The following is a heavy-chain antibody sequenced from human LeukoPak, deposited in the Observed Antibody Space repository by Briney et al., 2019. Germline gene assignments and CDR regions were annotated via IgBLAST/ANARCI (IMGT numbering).Heavy chain of an antibody. Sequence: GGSLRLSCAASGFTFSTYAMSWVRQAPGKGLEWVSTLSANGGSTYYADSVKGRFTISRDNSKNTLNLQMNSLRVEDTAVYYCAKPPAYSNSWLFYYWGQGTLVTVSS. CDR3: AKPPAYSNSWLFYY. V-gene: IGHV3-23*01. CDR1: GFTFSTYA. CDR2: LSANGGST. J-gene: IGHJ4*02. D-gene: IGHD6-13*01.